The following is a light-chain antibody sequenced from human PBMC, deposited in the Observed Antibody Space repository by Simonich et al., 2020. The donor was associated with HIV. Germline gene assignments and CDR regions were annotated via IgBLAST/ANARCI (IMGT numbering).Light chain of an antibody. Sequence: QSALTQPASMSGSPGQSITISCTGTSSDVGGYNYVSCYQQHPGKAPKLMIYEVSKRPSGVPDRFSGSKSGNTASLTVSGLQAEDEADYYCSSYAGSNNVVFGGGTKLTVL. CDR3: SSYAGSNNVV. CDR1: SSDVGGYNY. CDR2: EVS. J-gene: IGLJ2*01. V-gene: IGLV2-8*01.